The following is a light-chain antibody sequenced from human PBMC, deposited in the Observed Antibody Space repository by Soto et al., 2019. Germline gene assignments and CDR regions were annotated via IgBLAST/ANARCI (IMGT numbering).Light chain of an antibody. Sequence: IEMTNSPATLSVSVGDRVTITCRASQTISSWLAWYQQKPGKAPKLLIYKASTLKSGVPSRFSGSGSGTEFTLTISSLQPDDFATYYCQHYNSYSEAFGQGAKVDI. CDR3: QHYNSYSEA. CDR2: KAS. V-gene: IGKV1-5*03. J-gene: IGKJ1*01. CDR1: QTISSW.